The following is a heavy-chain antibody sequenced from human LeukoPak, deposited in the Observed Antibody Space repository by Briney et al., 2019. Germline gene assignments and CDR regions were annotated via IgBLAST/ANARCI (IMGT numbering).Heavy chain of an antibody. D-gene: IGHD6-19*01. CDR2: INPNSGGT. V-gene: IGHV1-2*02. CDR3: ARDGEQWLVKDDSRGGYYYYGMDV. CDR1: GYTFTGYY. Sequence: GASVKVSCKASGYTFTGYYMHWVRQAPGQGLEWMGWINPNSGGTNYAQKFQGRVTMTRGTSISTAYMELSRLRSDDTAVYYCARDGEQWLVKDDSRGGYYYYGMDVWGQGTTVTVSS. J-gene: IGHJ6*02.